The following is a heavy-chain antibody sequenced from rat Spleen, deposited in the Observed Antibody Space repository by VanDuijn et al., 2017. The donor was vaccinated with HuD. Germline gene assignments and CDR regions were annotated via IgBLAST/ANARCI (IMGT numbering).Heavy chain of an antibody. D-gene: IGHD1-9*01. CDR3: ARQTYYGYYYVMDA. CDR2: KSTGGNT. V-gene: IGHV2S12*01. Sequence: QVQLKESGPGLVQPSQTLSLTCTVSGFSLTSNGVSWVRQPPGKGLKWIAAKSTGGNTYYNSALKTRLSISRDTSKSQVFLKMNSLQPEDTGTYYCARQTYYGYYYVMDAWGQGASVTVSS. J-gene: IGHJ4*01. CDR1: GFSLTSNG.